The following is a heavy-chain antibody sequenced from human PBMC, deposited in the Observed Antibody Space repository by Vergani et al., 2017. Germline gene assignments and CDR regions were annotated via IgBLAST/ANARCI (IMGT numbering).Heavy chain of an antibody. Sequence: EVDLVESGGGLAQPGGSLRLSCEASGITFWKFGMHWVRQGPGKGLEWVSSISGNNDDVYYADSVKGRFTISRDNAKNSLFLEMNSLRFEDTAVYFCTKGSVYYHDSAGHGYDPYTGFDLWGQGTLVTVSS. D-gene: IGHD5-12*01. J-gene: IGHJ3*01. CDR2: ISGNNDDV. V-gene: IGHV3-9*01. CDR3: TKGSVYYHDSAGHGYDPYTGFDL. CDR1: GITFWKFG.